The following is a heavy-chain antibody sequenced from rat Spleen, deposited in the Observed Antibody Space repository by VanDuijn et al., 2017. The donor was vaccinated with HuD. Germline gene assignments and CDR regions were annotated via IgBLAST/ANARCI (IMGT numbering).Heavy chain of an antibody. J-gene: IGHJ4*01. V-gene: IGHV5-25*01. CDR3: ARPGITSYVMDA. CDR1: GFTFSNYY. CDR2: ISNGGGNT. Sequence: EVQLAESGGGLVQPGRSMKLSCTALGFTFSNYYMAWVRQAPTKGLEWVASISNGGGNTYYRDSVKGRFTISRDNAKSTLYLQMDSLRSEDTATYYCARPGITSYVMDAWGQGASVTVSS. D-gene: IGHD1-4*01.